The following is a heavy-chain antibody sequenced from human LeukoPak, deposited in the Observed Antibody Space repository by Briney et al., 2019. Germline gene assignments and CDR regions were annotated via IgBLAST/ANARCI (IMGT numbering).Heavy chain of an antibody. V-gene: IGHV4-59*01. CDR1: GGSISSYH. D-gene: IGHD3-10*01. J-gene: IGHJ5*02. Sequence: ASEPLSLTCTVCGGSISSYHWSWLRQPPGKGVEGSGNIYYSGSTNYNPSLKSRVTISVDTSKNQFSLKLSSVTAADTAVYYCARELWFGELNWFDPWGQGTLVTVSS. CDR2: IYYSGST. CDR3: ARELWFGELNWFDP.